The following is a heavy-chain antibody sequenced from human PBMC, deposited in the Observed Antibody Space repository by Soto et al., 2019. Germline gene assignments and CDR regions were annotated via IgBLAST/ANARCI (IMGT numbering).Heavy chain of an antibody. J-gene: IGHJ6*02. CDR1: GGSMSSGDYF. CDR2: IYYSGST. Sequence: SEALCVRCAGSGGSMSSGDYFLSWIRQHPGKGLEWIGYIYYSGSTYYNPSLKSRVTISLDTSKNQFSLKLRSVTAADTAVYYCAASCVACGGFNYYGMDVWGQGTTVT. CDR3: AASCVACGGFNYYGMDV. V-gene: IGHV4-31*11. D-gene: IGHD2-21*01.